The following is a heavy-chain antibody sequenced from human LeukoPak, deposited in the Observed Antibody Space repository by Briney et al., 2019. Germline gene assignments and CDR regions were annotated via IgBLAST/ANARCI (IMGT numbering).Heavy chain of an antibody. J-gene: IGHJ4*02. D-gene: IGHD2-2*01. CDR2: ISLSGSST. CDR1: GFTFSDYF. CDR3: ARRKVPAANDY. Sequence: GGSLRLSCAASGFTFSDYFMSWIRQAPGQGLEWVSYISLSGSSTYYADSVKGRFTISRDNAKNSLYLQMNSLRADDTAVYYCARRKVPAANDYWGQGTLVTVSS. V-gene: IGHV3-11*01.